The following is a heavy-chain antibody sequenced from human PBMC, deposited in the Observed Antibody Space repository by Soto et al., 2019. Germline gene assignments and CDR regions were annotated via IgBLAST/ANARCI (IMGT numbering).Heavy chain of an antibody. CDR2: INPIFGTA. J-gene: IGHJ1*01. CDR1: GGTFSTYP. D-gene: IGHD4-4*01. V-gene: IGHV1-69*12. Sequence: QVQLVQSGAEVKTPGSSVKVSCKASGGTFSTYPISWVRQAPGQGLEWMGGINPIFGTANYAQKLQGRVTITADESTTTAYMQLSSLRSDDTAVYYCARLRASNYEAYQHWGQGTLVTVSS. CDR3: ARLRASNYEAYQH.